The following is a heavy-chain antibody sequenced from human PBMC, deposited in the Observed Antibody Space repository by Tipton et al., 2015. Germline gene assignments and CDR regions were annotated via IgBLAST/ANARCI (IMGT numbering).Heavy chain of an antibody. Sequence: LRLSCAVSGGSVSSSSYYWGWIRQPPGKGLEWIGTIYYTGSTSYNPSLKSRVTIPVDASKNQFSLKLSSVTAADTAVYYCADPLYCSGGGCYPSGYWGQGTLVTVSS. D-gene: IGHD2-15*01. V-gene: IGHV4-39*01. J-gene: IGHJ4*02. CDR2: IYYTGST. CDR3: ADPLYCSGGGCYPSGY. CDR1: GGSVSSSSYY.